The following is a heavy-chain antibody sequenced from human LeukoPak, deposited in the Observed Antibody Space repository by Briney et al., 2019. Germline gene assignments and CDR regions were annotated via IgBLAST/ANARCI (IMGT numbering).Heavy chain of an antibody. D-gene: IGHD3-10*01. CDR3: ARGRLRSYGSGSYLFDY. J-gene: IGHJ4*02. V-gene: IGHV1-69*13. CDR2: IIPIFGTA. Sequence: SVKVSCKASGGTFSSYATSWVRQAPGQGLEWMGGIIPIFGTANYAQKFQGRVTITADESTSTAYMELSSLRSEDTAVYYCARGRLRSYGSGSYLFDYWGQGTLVTVSS. CDR1: GGTFSSYA.